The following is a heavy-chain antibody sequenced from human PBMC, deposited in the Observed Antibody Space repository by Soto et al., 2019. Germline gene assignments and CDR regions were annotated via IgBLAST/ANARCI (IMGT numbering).Heavy chain of an antibody. CDR2: IMPVFSTP. D-gene: IGHD3-3*02. CDR1: GGTFRTSA. Sequence: QVQLVQSGAEVKKPGSSVKVSCKTSGGTFRTSAISWVRQAPGQGLEWMGGIMPVFSTPDYAQKFQGRVTISADESTATAYMELSSLRSEDTAVYYCARDKARQQLGGNYYYIMDVWGQGTTVTVSS. CDR3: ARDKARQQLGGNYYYIMDV. J-gene: IGHJ6*01. V-gene: IGHV1-69*12.